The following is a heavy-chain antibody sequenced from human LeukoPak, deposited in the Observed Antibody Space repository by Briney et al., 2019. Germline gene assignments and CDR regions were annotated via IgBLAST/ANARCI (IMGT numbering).Heavy chain of an antibody. CDR3: ARDAGIVVVPAAMYWFDP. CDR1: GGTFSSYA. V-gene: IGHV1-69*04. D-gene: IGHD2-2*01. CDR2: IIPILGIA. Sequence: GSSVKVSCKASGGTFSSYAISWVRQAPGQGLEWMGRIIPILGIANYAQKFQGRVTITADKSTSTAYMELSSLRSEDTAVYYCARDAGIVVVPAAMYWFDPWGQGTLVTVSS. J-gene: IGHJ5*02.